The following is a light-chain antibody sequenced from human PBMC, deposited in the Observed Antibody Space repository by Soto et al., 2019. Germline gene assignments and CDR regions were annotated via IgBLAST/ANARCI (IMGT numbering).Light chain of an antibody. Sequence: QSALTQPASVSGSPGQSITISCTGTSDDVGSYNLVSWYQQHPGKAPKVMIYEVDKRPSGVSDRFSGSKSGNTASLTISGLQAEDDAHYYCCSYVGSSTWVFGGGTKLTVL. CDR1: SDDVGSYNL. V-gene: IGLV2-23*02. CDR3: CSYVGSSTWV. J-gene: IGLJ3*02. CDR2: EVD.